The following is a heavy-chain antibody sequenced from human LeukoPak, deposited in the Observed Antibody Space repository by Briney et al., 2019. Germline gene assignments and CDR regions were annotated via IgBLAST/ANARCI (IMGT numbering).Heavy chain of an antibody. Sequence: ASVKVSCKASGYTFTSHGLSWVRQAPGQGLEWMGWISAYNGNTNYAQKLQGRVTMTTDTSTSTAYMELRSLRSDDTAVYYCARSIWSGPKGSWFDPWGQGTLVTVSS. CDR1: GYTFTSHG. CDR3: ARSIWSGPKGSWFDP. CDR2: ISAYNGNT. D-gene: IGHD3-3*01. V-gene: IGHV1-18*01. J-gene: IGHJ5*02.